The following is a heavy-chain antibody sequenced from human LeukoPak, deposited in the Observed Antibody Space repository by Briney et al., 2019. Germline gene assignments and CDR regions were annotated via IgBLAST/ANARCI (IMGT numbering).Heavy chain of an antibody. V-gene: IGHV1-69*05. CDR3: ARGDDAFDI. CDR1: GGTFSSYA. J-gene: IGHJ3*02. CDR2: IIPIFGTA. Sequence: GASVKVSCKASGGTFSSYAISWVRQAPGQGLEWMGGIIPIFGTANYAQKFQGRVTVTTDTSTSTVYMELRSLRSDDTAVYYCARGDDAFDIWGQGTTVTVSS.